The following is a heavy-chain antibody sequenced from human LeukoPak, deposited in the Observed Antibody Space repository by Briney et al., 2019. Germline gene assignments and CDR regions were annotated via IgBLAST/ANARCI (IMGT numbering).Heavy chain of an antibody. CDR3: ARDLGYCSGGSCSGWFDP. CDR1: GFTFSSYS. V-gene: IGHV3-21*01. Sequence: GGSLRLSCAASGFTFSSYSMNWVRQAPGKGLEWVSSISSSSSYIYYADSVKGRFTISRGNAKNSLYLQMSSLRAEDTAVYYCARDLGYCSGGSCSGWFDPWGQGTLVTVSS. CDR2: ISSSSSYI. D-gene: IGHD2-15*01. J-gene: IGHJ5*02.